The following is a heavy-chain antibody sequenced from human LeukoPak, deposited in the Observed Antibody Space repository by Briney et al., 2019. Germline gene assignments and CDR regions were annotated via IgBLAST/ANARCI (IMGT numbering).Heavy chain of an antibody. CDR3: ARSKDDWDDYTVDY. D-gene: IGHD2-2*02. J-gene: IGHJ4*02. CDR2: ISSSSSYI. Sequence: GGSLILSCAASGFTFSSYSMNWVRQAPGKGLEWVSSISSSSSYIYYADSVKGRFTISRDNAKNSLYLQMNSLRAEDTAVYYCARSKDDWDDYTVDYWGQGTLVTVPS. V-gene: IGHV3-21*01. CDR1: GFTFSSYS.